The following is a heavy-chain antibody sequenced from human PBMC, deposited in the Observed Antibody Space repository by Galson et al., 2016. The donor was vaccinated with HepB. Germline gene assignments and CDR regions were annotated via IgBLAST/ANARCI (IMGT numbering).Heavy chain of an antibody. CDR1: GYTFTGYY. J-gene: IGHJ6*01. CDR2: INPNSGGT. D-gene: IGHD3-16*01. V-gene: IGHV1-2*04. CDR3: ARDLWGTSHPGYYDHYAKDG. Sequence: SVKVSCKASGYTFTGYYVHWVRQAPGQGLEWMGWINPNSGGTNYAQKFQGWVTLTRDTSISTAYMELSRLRSDDTAVYFCARDLWGTSHPGYYDHYAKDGWGQGTTVTVSS.